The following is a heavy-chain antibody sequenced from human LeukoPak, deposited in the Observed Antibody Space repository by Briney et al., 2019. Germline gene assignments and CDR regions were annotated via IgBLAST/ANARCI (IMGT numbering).Heavy chain of an antibody. CDR2: IYYSGST. J-gene: IGHJ4*02. CDR3: ARGGVRIVDILTLGY. CDR1: GGSISSGDYY. V-gene: IGHV4-30-4*08. D-gene: IGHD3-9*01. Sequence: SQTLSLTCTVSGGSISSGDYYWSWIRQPPGKGLEWIGYIYYSGSTYYNPSLKSRVTISVDTSKNQFSLKLSSVTAADTAVYYCARGGVRIVDILTLGYWGQGTLVTVSS.